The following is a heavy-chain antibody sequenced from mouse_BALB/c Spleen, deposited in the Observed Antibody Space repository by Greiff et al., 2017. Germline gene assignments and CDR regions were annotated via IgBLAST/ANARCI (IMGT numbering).Heavy chain of an antibody. CDR1: GFTFSSYT. V-gene: IGHV5-12-2*01. J-gene: IGHJ3*01. CDR3: ARGGNYGAWFAY. D-gene: IGHD2-1*01. CDR2: ISNGGGST. Sequence: EVKLVESGGGLVQPGGSLKLSCAASGFTFSSYTMSWVRQTPEKRLEWVAYISNGGGSTYYPDTVKGRFTISRDNAKNTLYLQMSSLKSEDTAMYYCARGGNYGAWFAYWGQGTLVTVSA.